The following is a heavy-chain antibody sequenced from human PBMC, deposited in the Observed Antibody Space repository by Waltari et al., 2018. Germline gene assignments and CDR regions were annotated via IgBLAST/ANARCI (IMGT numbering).Heavy chain of an antibody. V-gene: IGHV3-23*04. D-gene: IGHD7-27*01. CDR3: AMSPHYWGPYYNFYMAV. J-gene: IGHJ6*03. CDR2: IGGSGGNS. CDR1: GFSFSDYA. Sequence: EVQLEEAGGGLVQPGGSLRISCEASGFSFSDYAMNWVGQAPGKGMEWVSSIGGSGGNSYYDVSLKGRFTISRDNSKNTLYLQMNSLRSQDTAVYYCAMSPHYWGPYYNFYMAVWGKGTAVTVSS.